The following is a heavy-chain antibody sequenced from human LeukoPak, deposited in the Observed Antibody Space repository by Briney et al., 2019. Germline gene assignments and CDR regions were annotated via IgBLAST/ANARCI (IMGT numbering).Heavy chain of an antibody. CDR1: GFTFSSYS. Sequence: GGSLRLSCAASGFTFSSYSMNRVRQAPGKGLEWVSSISSSSSSYIYYADSVKGRFTISRDNAKNSLYLQMNSLRAEDTAVYYCARDETTVTPFYYGMDVWGQGTTVTVSS. CDR3: ARDETTVTPFYYGMDV. J-gene: IGHJ6*02. V-gene: IGHV3-21*01. D-gene: IGHD4-17*01. CDR2: ISSSSSSYI.